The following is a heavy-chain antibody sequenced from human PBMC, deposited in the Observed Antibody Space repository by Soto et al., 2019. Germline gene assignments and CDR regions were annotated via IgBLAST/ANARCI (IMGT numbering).Heavy chain of an antibody. CDR3: ARRLGGYYHNYGLDV. CDR2: IYADDSDT. CDR1: GYSFTSYW. D-gene: IGHD1-26*01. Sequence: PGESLKISCKGFGYSFTSYWIGWVRQMPGKGLEWMGIIYADDSDTKYSPSFQGQVTISADKFINTVYLQWSSLKASDSAMYYCARRLGGYYHNYGLDVWGQGTTVTVSS. V-gene: IGHV5-51*01. J-gene: IGHJ6*02.